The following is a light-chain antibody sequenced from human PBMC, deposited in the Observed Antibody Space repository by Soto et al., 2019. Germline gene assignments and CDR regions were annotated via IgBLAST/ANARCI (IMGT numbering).Light chain of an antibody. Sequence: PWERASLAFSDSESVGDYLAWYQQKPGQAPMLLIYGATKRTSGTPDRFSGTGSETAFTLAISRLEPGDFAVYYCQQYVTSPAITFGKGTRREIK. J-gene: IGKJ5*01. CDR2: GAT. V-gene: IGKV3-20*01. CDR3: QQYVTSPAIT. CDR1: ESVGDY.